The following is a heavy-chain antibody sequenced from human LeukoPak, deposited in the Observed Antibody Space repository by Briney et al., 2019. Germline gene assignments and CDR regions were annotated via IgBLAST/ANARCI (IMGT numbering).Heavy chain of an antibody. Sequence: GGSLRLSCAASGFTFSSYWMSWVRQAPGKGLEWVANIKQDGSEKYYVDSVKGRFTIPRDNAKNSLYLQMNSLRAEDTAVYYCARARGSGSYFWVYYFDYWGRGTLVTVSS. CDR3: ARARGSGSYFWVYYFDY. V-gene: IGHV3-7*03. CDR1: GFTFSSYW. J-gene: IGHJ4*02. D-gene: IGHD3-10*01. CDR2: IKQDGSEK.